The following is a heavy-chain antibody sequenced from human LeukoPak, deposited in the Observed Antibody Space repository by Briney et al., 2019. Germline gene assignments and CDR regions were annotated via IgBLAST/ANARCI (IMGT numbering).Heavy chain of an antibody. V-gene: IGHV3-21*01. CDR3: ARDPSGTYYPRVSGALDI. Sequence: GGSLRLSCAASGFTFSSYSMNWVRQAPGRGLEWVSSISSISSYIYYADSVKGRFTVSRDNAKNSLYLQMDSLRAEDTAVYYCARDPSGTYYPRVSGALDIWGQGTMVTVSS. CDR1: GFTFSSYS. J-gene: IGHJ3*02. CDR2: ISSISSYI. D-gene: IGHD1-26*01.